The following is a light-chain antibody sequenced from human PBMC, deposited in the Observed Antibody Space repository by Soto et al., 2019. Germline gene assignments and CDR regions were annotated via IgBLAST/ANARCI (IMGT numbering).Light chain of an antibody. CDR3: QQRSNWPPTWT. Sequence: EIVLSQSPATLSLSPGERATISCRASQSVGSYLAWYQHIPGQAPRLLIYDASMRATGIPARFSGSGSGTDFTLTISSLEPEDFAVYYCQQRSNWPPTWTFGQGTKVEVK. V-gene: IGKV3-11*01. CDR1: QSVGSY. J-gene: IGKJ1*01. CDR2: DAS.